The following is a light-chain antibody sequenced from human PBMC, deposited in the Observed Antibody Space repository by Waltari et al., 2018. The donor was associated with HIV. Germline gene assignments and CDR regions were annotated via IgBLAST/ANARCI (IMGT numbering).Light chain of an antibody. V-gene: IGKV3D-15*01. CDR3: HQYDHWPRT. Sequence: STTASPCLKANLAGYLQKPVQGPRLLIHGASTTASGVAARFSGSGSGTEFSLTISSLQSEEVAVYFCHQYDHWPRTFGQGTKV. J-gene: IGKJ1*01. CDR1: PCLKAN. CDR2: GAS.